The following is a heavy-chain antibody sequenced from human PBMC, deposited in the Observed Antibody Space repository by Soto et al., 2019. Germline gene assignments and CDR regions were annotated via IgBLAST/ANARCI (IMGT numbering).Heavy chain of an antibody. J-gene: IGHJ4*02. CDR2: IYHTGTT. CDR1: GASISRGGYS. V-gene: IGHV4-30-2*01. CDR3: ARGGGTVVVAAFDY. D-gene: IGHD2-15*01. Sequence: QLQLQEAGPGLVKASQTLSLTCTVSGASISRGGYSWSWIRQPPGKGLEWIGYIYHTGTTDYNPGLKSRVASSIDRSKNQVSLTLTSVTAADTAVYYCARGGGTVVVAAFDYWGQGTLVAVSS.